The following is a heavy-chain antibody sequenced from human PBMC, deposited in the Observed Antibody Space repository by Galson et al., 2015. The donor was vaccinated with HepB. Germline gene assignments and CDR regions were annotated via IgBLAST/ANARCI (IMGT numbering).Heavy chain of an antibody. CDR2: IIPIFGTP. Sequence: SVKVSCKASGGTFNTYAISWVRQAPGQGLEWLGGIIPIFGTPDYAQKFQGRVTITADESTRTAHMQFSSLRSEDTAVYYCATAPRSAAPGDYGMDVWGQETTGIVSS. D-gene: IGHD1-14*01. CDR3: ATAPRSAAPGDYGMDV. V-gene: IGHV1-69*13. J-gene: IGHJ6*02. CDR1: GGTFNTYA.